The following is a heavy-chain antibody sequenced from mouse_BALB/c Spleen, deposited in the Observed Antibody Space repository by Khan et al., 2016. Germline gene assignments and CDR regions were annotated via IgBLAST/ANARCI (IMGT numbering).Heavy chain of an antibody. V-gene: IGHV14-3*02. D-gene: IGHD2-4*01. CDR3: ARSPYDYDVGFAY. Sequence: VQLQQPGAELVKPGASVKLSCTASGFNIKDTYMHWVKQRPEQGLEWIGRIDPANGNTKYDPKFQGKATITADTSSNTAYLQLSSLTSEDTAVYYCARSPYDYDVGFAYWGPGTLVTVSA. CDR1: GFNIKDTY. J-gene: IGHJ3*01. CDR2: IDPANGNT.